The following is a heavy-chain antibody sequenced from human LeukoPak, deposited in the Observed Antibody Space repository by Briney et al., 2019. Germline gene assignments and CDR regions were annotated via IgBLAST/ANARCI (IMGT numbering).Heavy chain of an antibody. CDR1: RAAVTEYN. CDR2: IHHSGNS. CDR3: TRGHWGLQS. D-gene: IGHD7-27*01. J-gene: IGHJ5*02. Sequence: AESLARASTVSRAAVTEYNWSWIPQPPGKGLEWISYIHHSGNSDYNPSLRSRVTTSLDTSKNQFSLNLISVTAADTAVYYCTRGHWGLQSWSQGTLVTVSS. V-gene: IGHV4-59*02.